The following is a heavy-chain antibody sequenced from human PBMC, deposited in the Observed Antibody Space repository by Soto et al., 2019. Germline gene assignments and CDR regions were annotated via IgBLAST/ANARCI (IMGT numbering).Heavy chain of an antibody. CDR3: NRVGPAYWEGMAV. V-gene: IGHV3-15*07. D-gene: IGHD2-8*02. J-gene: IGHJ6*02. Sequence: EVQLVESGVGLVKPGGSLRLSCAASGFNLRNAWMNWVRQAPGKGLGWVGRIKGATEGGTTDYAAPVRGNFIISRDDSTDTLYLQMGSLKSEDSGVYYCNRVGPAYWEGMAVWGQWTKVTVSS. CDR1: GFNLRNAW. CDR2: IKGATEGGTT.